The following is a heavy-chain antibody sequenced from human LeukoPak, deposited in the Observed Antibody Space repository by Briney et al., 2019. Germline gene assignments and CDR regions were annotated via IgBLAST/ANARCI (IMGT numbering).Heavy chain of an antibody. CDR3: ARVGATHGIDAFDI. CDR1: GFTFSSYG. Sequence: GGSLRLSCAASGFTFSSYGMHWVRQAPGKGLEWVAVLWYDGSNKYYADSVKGRFTISRDNSKNTLYLQMNSLRAEDTAVYYCARVGATHGIDAFDIWGQGTMVTVSS. J-gene: IGHJ3*02. CDR2: LWYDGSNK. V-gene: IGHV3-33*01. D-gene: IGHD1-26*01.